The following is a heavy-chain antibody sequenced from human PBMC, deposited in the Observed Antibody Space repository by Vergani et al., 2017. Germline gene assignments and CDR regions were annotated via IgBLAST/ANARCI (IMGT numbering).Heavy chain of an antibody. CDR3: ATSFTSSWFYGMDV. D-gene: IGHD6-13*01. Sequence: EVQLVESGGGLVQPGGSLRLSCAASGFTFSSYSMNWVRQAPGKGLEWVSYISSSSSTIYYADSVKGRFTISRDNAKNSLYLQMNSLRAEDTAVYYCATSFTSSWFYGMDVWGQGTTVTVSS. CDR1: GFTFSSYS. CDR2: ISSSSSTI. J-gene: IGHJ6*02. V-gene: IGHV3-48*01.